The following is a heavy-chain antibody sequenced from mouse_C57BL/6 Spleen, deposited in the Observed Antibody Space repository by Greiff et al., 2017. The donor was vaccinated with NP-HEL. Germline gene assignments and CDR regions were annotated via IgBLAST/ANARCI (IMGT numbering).Heavy chain of an antibody. CDR2: IYPGDGDT. Sequence: VQLQQSGPELVKPGASVKISCKASGYAFSSSWMNWVKQRPGKGLEWIGRIYPGDGDTNYNGKFKGKATLTADKSSSTAYMQLSSLTSEDSAVYFCAREGALYYGSSFDYWGQGTTLTVSS. CDR3: AREGALYYGSSFDY. CDR1: GYAFSSSW. J-gene: IGHJ2*01. V-gene: IGHV1-82*01. D-gene: IGHD1-1*01.